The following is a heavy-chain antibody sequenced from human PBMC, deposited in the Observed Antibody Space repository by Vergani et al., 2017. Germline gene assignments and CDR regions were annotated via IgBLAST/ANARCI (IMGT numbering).Heavy chain of an antibody. CDR1: GFTFNHYA. D-gene: IGHD5-12*01. V-gene: IGHV3-23*01. Sequence: EVQLLESGGDLVQPGGSLRLSCAASGFTFNHYAMNWVRKAPGKGLEWVSGISGSGVSTYYAGSVKGRFTISRDSSKNTLYLQMNSLSDGDTAVYYCANANPRNSGYDYLYYYHAMDVWGQGTTVTVFS. CDR2: ISGSGVST. J-gene: IGHJ6*02. CDR3: ANANPRNSGYDYLYYYHAMDV.